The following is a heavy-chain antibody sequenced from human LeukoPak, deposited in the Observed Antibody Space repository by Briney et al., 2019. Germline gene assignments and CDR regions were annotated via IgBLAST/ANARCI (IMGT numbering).Heavy chain of an antibody. Sequence: TPSETLSLTCTVSGGSISSGGYYWSWIRQHPGKGLEWIGYIYYSGSTYYNPSLKSRVTISVDTSKNQFSLKLSSVTAADTAVYYCARDLLAFGMGFDPWGQGTLVTVSS. J-gene: IGHJ5*02. CDR1: GGSISSGGYY. V-gene: IGHV4-31*03. CDR3: ARDLLAFGMGFDP. CDR2: IYYSGST. D-gene: IGHD3-3*01.